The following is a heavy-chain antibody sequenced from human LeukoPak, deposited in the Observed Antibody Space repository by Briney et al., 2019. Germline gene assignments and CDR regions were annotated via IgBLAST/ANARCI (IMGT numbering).Heavy chain of an antibody. CDR1: GRSISSYY. Sequence: SETLSLTCTVSGRSISSYYWSWIRQPPGKEMEWNGYILYSGSTNYNPSVKSRVTISVDSSKIQFSLKLSSVTAADTAVYYCAGGVVVVPAALPYDYYYYYGMDVWGQGTTVTVSS. CDR2: ILYSGST. J-gene: IGHJ6*02. V-gene: IGHV4-59*01. D-gene: IGHD2-2*01. CDR3: AGGVVVVPAALPYDYYYYYGMDV.